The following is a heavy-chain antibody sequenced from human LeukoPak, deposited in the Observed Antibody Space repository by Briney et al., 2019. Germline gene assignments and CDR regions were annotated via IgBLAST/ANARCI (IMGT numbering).Heavy chain of an antibody. J-gene: IGHJ4*02. CDR3: ARVAYDYVWGSYRSPFYYFDY. Sequence: ASVKVSCKASGGTFTSYAISWVRQAPGQGLEWMGWINPNSGGTNYAQKFQGRVTMTRDMSTSTVYMELSSLRSEDTAVYYCARVAYDYVWGSYRSPFYYFDYWGQGTLVTVSS. CDR1: GGTFTSYA. CDR2: INPNSGGT. V-gene: IGHV1-8*02. D-gene: IGHD3-16*02.